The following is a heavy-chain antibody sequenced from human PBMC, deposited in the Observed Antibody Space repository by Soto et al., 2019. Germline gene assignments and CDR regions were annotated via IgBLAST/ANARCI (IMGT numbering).Heavy chain of an antibody. Sequence: GGPLRLSCAASGFTFSSSDMNWVRQAPGKGLEWVSYISSSGSTIYYADSVKGRFTISRDNAKNSLYLQMNSLRAEDTAVYYCATIAAAGTGDYWGQGTLVTVSS. CDR1: GFTFSSSD. J-gene: IGHJ4*02. CDR3: ATIAAAGTGDY. CDR2: ISSSGSTI. D-gene: IGHD6-13*01. V-gene: IGHV3-48*03.